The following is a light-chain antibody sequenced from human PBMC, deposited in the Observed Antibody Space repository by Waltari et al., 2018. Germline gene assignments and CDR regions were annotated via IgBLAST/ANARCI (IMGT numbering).Light chain of an antibody. CDR2: STN. J-gene: IGLJ3*02. V-gene: IGLV8-61*01. CDR1: SGSVPTPSY. Sequence: QTVVTQEPSFSVSPGGTVTLTCGLRSGSVPTPSYPSWYQQPPGQAPRPLIYSTNTRSSGVPDRISGSILGNKAALTITGAQADDESDYYCVLYMGGGILFGGGTKLTVL. CDR3: VLYMGGGIL.